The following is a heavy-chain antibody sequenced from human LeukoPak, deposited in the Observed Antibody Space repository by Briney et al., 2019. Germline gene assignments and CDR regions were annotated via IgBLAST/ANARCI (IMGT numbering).Heavy chain of an antibody. J-gene: IGHJ6*03. CDR2: ISGSGGST. V-gene: IGHV3-23*01. CDR1: GFTFSSYG. Sequence: GGSLRLSCAASGFTFSSYGMSRVRQAPGKGLEWVSAISGSGGSTYYADSAKGRFTISRDNSKNTLYLQMSSLRAEDTAVYYCAKCDRYYYYMDVWGKGTTVTISS. CDR3: AKCDRYYYYMDV. D-gene: IGHD3-22*01.